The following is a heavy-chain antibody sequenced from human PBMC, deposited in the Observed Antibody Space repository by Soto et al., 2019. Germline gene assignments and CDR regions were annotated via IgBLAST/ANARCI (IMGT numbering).Heavy chain of an antibody. CDR2: ISSSSSYI. V-gene: IGHV3-21*01. Sequence: EVQLVESGGGLVKPGGSLRLSCAASGFTFSSDSMNWVRQAQGKGLEWVSAISSSSSYIYYADSVKGPFTISRDNAKNSLYLQMNSLRAADTAVYCCARCPLGSSWYIDYWGQGTLVTVSS. CDR1: GFTFSSDS. CDR3: ARCPLGSSWYIDY. J-gene: IGHJ4*02. D-gene: IGHD6-13*01.